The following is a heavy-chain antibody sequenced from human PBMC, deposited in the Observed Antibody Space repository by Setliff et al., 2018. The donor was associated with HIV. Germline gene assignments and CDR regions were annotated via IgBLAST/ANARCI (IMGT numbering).Heavy chain of an antibody. CDR1: GYTFTDNY. J-gene: IGHJ3*02. V-gene: IGHV1-2*02. CDR2: INSASGGT. CDR3: ARDYIHVFDI. Sequence: ASVKVSCKASGYTFTDNYIHWVRQAHGQGLEWMAWINSASGGTNYAQNCQGRVTVTRDTSINTVYLEVTGLKSDDTAVYYCARDYIHVFDIWGQGTMVTVSS.